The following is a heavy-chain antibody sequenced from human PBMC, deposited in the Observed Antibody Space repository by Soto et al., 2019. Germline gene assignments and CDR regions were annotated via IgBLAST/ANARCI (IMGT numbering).Heavy chain of an antibody. D-gene: IGHD2-15*01. CDR1: GFTFSSYG. Sequence: GGSLRLSCAASGFTFSSYGMHWVRQAPGKGLEWVAVISYDGSNKYYADSVKGRFTISRDNSKNTLYLQMNSLRAEDTAVYYCAKEGRWWGQGALVTVSS. V-gene: IGHV3-30*18. J-gene: IGHJ4*02. CDR3: AKEGRW. CDR2: ISYDGSNK.